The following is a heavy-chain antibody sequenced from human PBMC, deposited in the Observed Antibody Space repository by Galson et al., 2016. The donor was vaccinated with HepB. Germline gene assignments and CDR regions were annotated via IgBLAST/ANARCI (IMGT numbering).Heavy chain of an antibody. V-gene: IGHV1-18*01. CDR2: ISVHNGKT. Sequence: SVKVSCKATGYTFTSYGISWVRQAPGQGLEWMGWISVHNGKTNYAQRLQGRVTMTTDTSTSTAYMELRGLRSEDTAVYYCARDWYDWNHCHGMDVWGQGTTVTVSS. J-gene: IGHJ6*02. CDR3: ARDWYDWNHCHGMDV. D-gene: IGHD1-1*01. CDR1: GYTFTSYG.